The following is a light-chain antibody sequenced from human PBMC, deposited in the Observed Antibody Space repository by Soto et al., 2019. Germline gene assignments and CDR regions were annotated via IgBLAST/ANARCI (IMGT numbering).Light chain of an antibody. J-gene: IGKJ1*01. CDR3: QQYHNWPA. Sequence: EIVMTQSPATLSVSPGERATLSCRASQSVFSSLAWFQQKPGQAPRLLIYGAATRATGIPARFSGSGSGTEFTLTISNLQPEDFAIYYCQQYHNWPAFGQGTKVEIK. CDR2: GAA. V-gene: IGKV3-15*01. CDR1: QSVFSS.